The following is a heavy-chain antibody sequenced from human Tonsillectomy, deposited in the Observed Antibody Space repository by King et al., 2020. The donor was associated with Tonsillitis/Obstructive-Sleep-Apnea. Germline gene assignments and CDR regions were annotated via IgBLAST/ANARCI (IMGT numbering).Heavy chain of an antibody. V-gene: IGHV3-9*01. J-gene: IGHJ3*02. CDR3: AKDGSCGGDCYYDRGPLRPNGFDI. D-gene: IGHD2-21*01. Sequence: VQLVESGGGLVQPGRSLRLSCAASGFTFDDYAMHWVRQAPGKGLEWVSGISYNSVRIGYADSVKGRFTISRDNAKNSLYLQMNSLRAEDTAFYYCAKDGSCGGDCYYDRGPLRPNGFDIWGQGTVVTVSS. CDR2: ISYNSVRI. CDR1: GFTFDDYA.